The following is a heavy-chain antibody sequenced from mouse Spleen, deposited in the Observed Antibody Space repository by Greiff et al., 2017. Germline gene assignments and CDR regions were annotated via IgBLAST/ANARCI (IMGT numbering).Heavy chain of an antibody. CDR3: ARQKVRSYAMDY. CDR1: GFTFSDYG. V-gene: IGHV5-15*01. Sequence: EVKLVESGGGLVKPGGSLKLSCAASGFTFSDYGMAWVRQAPGKGPEWVAFISNLAYSIYYADTVTGRFTISRENAKNTLYLEMSSLRSEDTAMYYCARQKVRSYAMDYWGQGTSVTVSS. CDR2: ISNLAYSI. J-gene: IGHJ4*01. D-gene: IGHD2-14*01.